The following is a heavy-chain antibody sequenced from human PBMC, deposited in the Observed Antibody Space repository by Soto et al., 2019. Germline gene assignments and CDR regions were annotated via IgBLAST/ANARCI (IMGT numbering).Heavy chain of an antibody. CDR3: ARKAVVVVGSDAFDI. V-gene: IGHV4-59*08. J-gene: IGHJ3*02. CDR2: IYYSGST. CDR1: GGSISSYY. Sequence: PSETLSLTGTVCGGSISSYYWRWIRQPPGKGLEWIGYIYYSGSTNYNPSLKSRVTISVDTSKNQFSLKLSSVTAADTAVYYCARKAVVVVGSDAFDIWGQGTMVTVSS. D-gene: IGHD2-15*01.